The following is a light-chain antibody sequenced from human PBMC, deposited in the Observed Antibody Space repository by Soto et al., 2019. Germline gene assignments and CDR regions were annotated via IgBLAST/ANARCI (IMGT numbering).Light chain of an antibody. CDR1: QSVSSRN. J-gene: IGKJ2*01. CDR3: QQYGSSPYT. CDR2: GAS. V-gene: IGKV3-20*01. Sequence: ENVLTQSPGTLSLSPGKRATLSCRASQSVSSRNLAWYQQKPGQAPRLLIYGASSRATGIPDRFSGSGSGTDFTLTISRLEPEDFAVYYCQQYGSSPYTFGQGTKLEIK.